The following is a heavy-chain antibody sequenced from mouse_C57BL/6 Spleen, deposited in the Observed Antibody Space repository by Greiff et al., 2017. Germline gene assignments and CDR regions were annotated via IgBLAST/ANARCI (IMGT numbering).Heavy chain of an antibody. CDR1: GYTFTSYW. V-gene: IGHV1-7*01. CDR3: ARNPPSYYDYDPDYYAMDY. Sequence: QVQLQQSGAELAKPGASVKLSCKASGYTFTSYWMHWVKQRPGQGLEWIGYINPSSGYTKYNQKFKDKATLTADKSSSTAYMQLSSLTYEDSAVYYCARNPPSYYDYDPDYYAMDYWGQGTSVTVSS. CDR2: INPSSGYT. J-gene: IGHJ4*01. D-gene: IGHD2-4*01.